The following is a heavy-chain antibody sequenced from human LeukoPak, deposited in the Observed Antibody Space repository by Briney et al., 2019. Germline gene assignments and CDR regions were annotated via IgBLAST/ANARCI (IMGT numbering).Heavy chain of an antibody. CDR1: GFAFSSYG. V-gene: IGHV3-23*01. D-gene: IGHD5-18*01. CDR2: ISSSAGST. CDR3: AKGSGRGYSYGLEY. J-gene: IGHJ4*02. Sequence: GGSLRLSCVASGFAFSSYGMTWVRQAPGKGPEWVSVISSSAGSTYYADSVKGRFTISRDNSKNTLYLQMNSLRAEDTAVYYCAKGSGRGYSYGLEYWGQGTLVTVSS.